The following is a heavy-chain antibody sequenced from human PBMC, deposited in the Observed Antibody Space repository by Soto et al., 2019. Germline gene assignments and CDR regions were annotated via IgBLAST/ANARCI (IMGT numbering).Heavy chain of an antibody. CDR3: AREASGSYDYFDY. V-gene: IGHV4-59*01. D-gene: IGHD1-26*01. CDR2: IYYSGST. Sequence: SETLFLTCTVSGGSISSYYWSWIRQPPGKGLEWIGYIYYSGSTNYNPSLKSRVTISVDTSKNQFSLKLSSVTAADTAVYYCAREASGSYDYFDYWGQGTLVTVSS. CDR1: GGSISSYY. J-gene: IGHJ4*02.